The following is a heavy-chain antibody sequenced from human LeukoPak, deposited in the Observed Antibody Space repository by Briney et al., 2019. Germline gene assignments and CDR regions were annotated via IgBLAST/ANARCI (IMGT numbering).Heavy chain of an antibody. Sequence: GGSLRLSCAASGFTFDDYAMHWVRQAPGKGLEWVSGVNWNSGTIGYADSVKGRFTISRDNAKNSLYLQMNSLRAEDTALYYCAKDNGGMTDYYGMDVWGQGTTVTVSS. CDR3: AKDNGGMTDYYGMDV. J-gene: IGHJ6*02. V-gene: IGHV3-9*01. CDR2: VNWNSGTI. D-gene: IGHD3-16*01. CDR1: GFTFDDYA.